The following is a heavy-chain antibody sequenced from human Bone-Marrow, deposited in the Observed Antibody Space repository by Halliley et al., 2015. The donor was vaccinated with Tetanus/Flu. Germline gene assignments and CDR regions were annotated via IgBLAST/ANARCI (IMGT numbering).Heavy chain of an antibody. J-gene: IGHJ4*02. Sequence: LECIGSIRHGGGMFPTPSLKSRVTMSVDTSKTQFSLRLRSVTAGDTAVYYCARLRGENYFFDLWGQGTLVIVSS. CDR2: IRHGGGM. V-gene: IGHV4-30-2*03. CDR3: ARLRGENYFFDL. D-gene: IGHD3-10*01.